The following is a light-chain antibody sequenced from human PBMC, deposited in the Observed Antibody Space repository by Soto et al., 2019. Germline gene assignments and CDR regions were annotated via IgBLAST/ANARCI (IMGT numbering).Light chain of an antibody. CDR1: STDVGGHYY. Sequence: QSALTQPASVSGSPGQSITISCTGTSTDVGGHYYVSWYQQHPGKAPKLIIYNVTDRPSGVSHRFSGSKSGNTASLTISGLQAEDEADYYCTSYTSTNSYVAVGGGTKLTVL. CDR3: TSYTSTNSYVA. CDR2: NVT. J-gene: IGLJ2*01. V-gene: IGLV2-14*03.